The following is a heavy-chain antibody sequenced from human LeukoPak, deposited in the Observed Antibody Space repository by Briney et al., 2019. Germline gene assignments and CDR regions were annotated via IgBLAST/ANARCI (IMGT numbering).Heavy chain of an antibody. CDR1: GGSFSGYY. CDR3: ARVLNYYEKSYYFDY. Sequence: SETLSLTCAVYGGSFSGYYWSWIRQPPGKGLEWIGEINHSGSTNYNPSLKSRVTISVDTSKNQFSLKLSSVTAADTAVYYCARVLNYYEKSYYFDYWGQGTLVTVSS. CDR2: INHSGST. V-gene: IGHV4-34*01. J-gene: IGHJ4*02. D-gene: IGHD3-3*01.